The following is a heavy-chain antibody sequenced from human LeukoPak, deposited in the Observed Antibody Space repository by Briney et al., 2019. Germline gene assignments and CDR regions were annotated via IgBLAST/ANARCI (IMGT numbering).Heavy chain of an antibody. V-gene: IGHV4-61*02. Sequence: KTSQTLSLTCTVSGGSISSGNYRWSWIRQPAGEGLEWIRRIDTSGNTNYNPSLKSRVTISVDTSKIQFSLRLSSVTAADTAIYYCAREFDSWGLGTLVTVSS. CDR2: IDTSGNT. CDR1: GGSISSGNYR. J-gene: IGHJ4*02. CDR3: AREFDS.